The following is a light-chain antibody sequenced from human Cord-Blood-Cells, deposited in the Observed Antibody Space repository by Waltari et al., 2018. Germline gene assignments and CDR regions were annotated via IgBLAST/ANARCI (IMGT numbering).Light chain of an antibody. CDR2: DAS. Sequence: QSALTQPASVSGSPGQSITISRTGTSRDVGGYNYASWYQQPPGKAPKPKIYDASNPPLGVSNPFSGSQSGKPASLNLPGPQAWDEADYYCSSYTSSSTLVFGGGTKLTVL. CDR1: SRDVGGYNY. J-gene: IGLJ3*02. CDR3: SSYTSSSTLV. V-gene: IGLV2-14*01.